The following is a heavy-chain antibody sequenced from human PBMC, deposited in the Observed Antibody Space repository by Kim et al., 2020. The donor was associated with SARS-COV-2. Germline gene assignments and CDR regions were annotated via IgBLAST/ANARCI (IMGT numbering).Heavy chain of an antibody. J-gene: IGHJ4*02. V-gene: IGHV3-30*18. CDR2: ISYDGSNK. CDR1: GFTFSSYG. Sequence: GGSLRLSCAASGFTFSSYGMHWVRQAPGKGLEWVAVISYDGSNKYYADSVKGRFTISRDNSKNTLYLQMNSLRAEDTAVYYCAKDLGGSYYYDSSGYYGLYWGQGILVTVSS. CDR3: AKDLGGSYYYDSSGYYGLY. D-gene: IGHD3-22*01.